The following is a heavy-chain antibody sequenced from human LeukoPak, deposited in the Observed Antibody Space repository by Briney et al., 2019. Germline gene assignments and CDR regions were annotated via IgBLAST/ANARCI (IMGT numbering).Heavy chain of an antibody. V-gene: IGHV1-18*01. Sequence: ASVKVSCKASGYTFTRYGISWVRQAPGQGLEWMGWISAYNGNTNYAQKLQGRVTMTTDTSTSTAYMELRSLRSDDTAVYYCARETPYDILTGGWFDPWGQGTLVTVSS. J-gene: IGHJ5*02. CDR1: GYTFTRYG. D-gene: IGHD3-9*01. CDR2: ISAYNGNT. CDR3: ARETPYDILTGGWFDP.